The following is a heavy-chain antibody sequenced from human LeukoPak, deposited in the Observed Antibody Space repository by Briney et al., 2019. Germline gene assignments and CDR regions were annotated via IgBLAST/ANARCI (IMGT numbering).Heavy chain of an antibody. J-gene: IGHJ4*02. D-gene: IGHD3-22*01. Sequence: GGSLRLSCAASGLTFSSYSGSYSMNWVRQAPGKGLEWVSSISVRSSHIYYADSVKGRFTISRDNAKNSLYLQMNSLRAEDTAVYFCARGYDSSGYYPGALDYWGQGTLVTVSS. CDR3: ARGYDSSGYYPGALDY. CDR1: GLTFSSYSGSYS. V-gene: IGHV3-21*01. CDR2: ISVRSSHI.